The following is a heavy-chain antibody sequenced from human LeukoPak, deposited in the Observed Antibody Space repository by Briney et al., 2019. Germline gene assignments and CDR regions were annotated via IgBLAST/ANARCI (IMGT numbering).Heavy chain of an antibody. CDR3: VRGTGY. Sequence: GGSLRLSCSVSGFTFSTYVMHWVRQAPGKGLEYVSAISSNGDNTYYADSVKGRFTISRDNSKNTLYLQMSSLRADDTAVHYCVRGTGYWDQGTLVTVSS. CDR2: ISSNGDNT. J-gene: IGHJ4*02. CDR1: GFTFSTYV. V-gene: IGHV3-64D*06.